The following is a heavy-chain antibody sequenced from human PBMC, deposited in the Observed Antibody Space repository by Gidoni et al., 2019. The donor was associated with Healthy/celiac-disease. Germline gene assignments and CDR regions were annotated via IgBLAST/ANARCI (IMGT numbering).Heavy chain of an antibody. D-gene: IGHD1-7*01. CDR2: IAYDGSNK. J-gene: IGHJ4*02. CDR1: GFTFSSYG. V-gene: IGHV3-30*03. CDR3: ASGGGTTIRTFDY. Sequence: QVQLVESGGGVVQPGRSLRLSCAASGFTFSSYGMHWVRQAPGKGLEWVAVIAYDGSNKYYADSVKGRFTISRDNSKNTLYLQMNSLRAEDTAVYYCASGGGTTIRTFDYWGQGTLVTVSS.